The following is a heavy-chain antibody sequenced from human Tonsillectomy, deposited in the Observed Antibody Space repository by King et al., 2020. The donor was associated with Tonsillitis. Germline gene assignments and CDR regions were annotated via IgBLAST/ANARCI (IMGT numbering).Heavy chain of an antibody. CDR2: ISSDGNNQ. J-gene: IGHJ4*02. V-gene: IGHV3-30*04. Sequence: HVQLVESGGGVVQPGRSLRLSCAASGFTFNTYAMHWVRQAPGKGLEWVAVISSDGNNQYYADSVKGRLTISRDNSKNTLYLQMDSLRAEDTAVYYCARRGELLWLGELYYFFDYWGQGTLVTVSS. CDR3: ARRGELLWLGELYYFFDY. D-gene: IGHD3-10*01. CDR1: GFTFNTYA.